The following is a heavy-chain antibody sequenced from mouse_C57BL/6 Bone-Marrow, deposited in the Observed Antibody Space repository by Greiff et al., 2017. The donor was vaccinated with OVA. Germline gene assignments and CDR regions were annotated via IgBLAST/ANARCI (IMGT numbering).Heavy chain of an antibody. J-gene: IGHJ2*01. CDR1: GFNIKDYY. Sequence: EVQLQESGAELVRPGASVKLSCTASGFNIKDYYMHWVKQRPEQGLEWIGRIDPEDGDTEYAPKFQGKATMTAETSSNTAYLQLRSLTSEDTAVYYCTSTTVVPYYFDYWGQGTTLTVSS. D-gene: IGHD1-1*01. CDR2: IDPEDGDT. V-gene: IGHV14-1*01. CDR3: TSTTVVPYYFDY.